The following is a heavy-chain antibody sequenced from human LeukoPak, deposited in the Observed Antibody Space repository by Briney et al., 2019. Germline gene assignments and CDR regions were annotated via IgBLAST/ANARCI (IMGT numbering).Heavy chain of an antibody. Sequence: PSETLPLTCNVSGGSIRSYYWSWIRQPPGKGLEWIGYIYHSGSTMYNPSLKSRVTISIDASKNQFSLKLSSVTAADTAVYHCAGGVRYYFDYWGQGTLVTVSS. V-gene: IGHV4-59*08. CDR2: IYHSGST. CDR1: GGSIRSYY. J-gene: IGHJ4*02. CDR3: AGGVRYYFDY.